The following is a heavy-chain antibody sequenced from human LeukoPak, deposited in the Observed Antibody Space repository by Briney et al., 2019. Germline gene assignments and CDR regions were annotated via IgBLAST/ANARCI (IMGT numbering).Heavy chain of an antibody. D-gene: IGHD1-26*01. Sequence: ASVKVSCKASGGTFSSYAISWVRQAPGQGLEWMGIINPRGVSTSYAQRFQGRVTMTGDTSTSTVYMELSSLRSEDTAVYYCARVGATYYYYMDVWGKGTTVTVSS. CDR2: INPRGVST. CDR1: GGTFSSYA. V-gene: IGHV1-46*01. CDR3: ARVGATYYYYMDV. J-gene: IGHJ6*03.